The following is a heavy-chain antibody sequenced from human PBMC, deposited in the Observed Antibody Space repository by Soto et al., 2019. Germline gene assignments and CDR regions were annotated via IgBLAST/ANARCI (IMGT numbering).Heavy chain of an antibody. CDR1: GFNFSRYW. CDR2: INSDGSRT. D-gene: IGHD2-2*01. J-gene: IGHJ6*02. CDR3: ARDLSSCSSARCYSYYYGMDV. Sequence: GGSLRLACTASGFNFSRYWTHWVRQDPGRGLVWVSHINSDGSRTSYADSVKGRFTISRDNAKNTLYLQMNSLRAEDTAVYYCARDLSSCSSARCYSYYYGMDVWGQGTSVTVSS. V-gene: IGHV3-74*01.